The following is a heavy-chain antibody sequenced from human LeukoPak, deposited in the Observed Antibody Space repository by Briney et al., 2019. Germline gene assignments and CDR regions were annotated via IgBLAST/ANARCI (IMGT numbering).Heavy chain of an antibody. CDR3: ARGSLIAAAGSGVYYYYGMDV. CDR2: INHSGST. CDR1: GGSFSGYY. Sequence: SETLSLTCAVYGGSFSGYYWSWIRQPPGKGLEWIGEINHSGSTNYNPSLKNRVTISVDTSKNQFSLKLSSVTAADTAVYYCARGSLIAAAGSGVYYYYGMDVWGQGTTVTVSS. J-gene: IGHJ6*02. V-gene: IGHV4-34*01. D-gene: IGHD6-13*01.